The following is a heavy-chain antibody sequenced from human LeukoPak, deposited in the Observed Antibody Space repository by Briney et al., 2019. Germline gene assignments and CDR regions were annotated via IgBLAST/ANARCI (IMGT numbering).Heavy chain of an antibody. CDR3: ARVNWNDHMRHNWFDP. CDR1: VGSFSGYY. Sequence: PSETLSLTCAVYVGSFSGYYWTWIRQSPGKGLEWIGEINDSGRINYNPSLKSRVTISVDTSKNQFSLKVSSVTAADTAVYYCARVNWNDHMRHNWFDPWGQGALVTVSS. D-gene: IGHD1-1*01. V-gene: IGHV4-34*01. CDR2: INDSGRI. J-gene: IGHJ5*02.